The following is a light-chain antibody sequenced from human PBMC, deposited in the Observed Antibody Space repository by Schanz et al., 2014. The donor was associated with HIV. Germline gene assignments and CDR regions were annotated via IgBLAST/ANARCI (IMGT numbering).Light chain of an antibody. CDR2: DAS. J-gene: IGKJ3*01. Sequence: EIVLTQSPATLSLSPGERATLSCRASQSVSSYLAWYQQKPGQAPRLLIYDASNRATGIPARFSGSGSGTDFTLTISSLEPEDFATYYCQQSNSLPLTFGPGTRVDVK. CDR1: QSVSSY. CDR3: QQSNSLPLT. V-gene: IGKV3-11*01.